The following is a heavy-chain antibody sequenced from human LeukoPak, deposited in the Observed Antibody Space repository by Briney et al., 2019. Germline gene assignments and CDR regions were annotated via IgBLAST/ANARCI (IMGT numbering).Heavy chain of an antibody. CDR2: ISAYNGNT. CDR3: ARTGENIRYFDWLWPPDYYYGMDV. Sequence: ASVKVSCKASGYTFTSYGISWVRQAPGQGLEWMGWISAYNGNTNYAQKLQGRVTMITDTSTSTAYMELRSLRSDDTAVYYCARTGENIRYFDWLWPPDYYYGMDVWGKGTTVTVSS. D-gene: IGHD3-9*01. J-gene: IGHJ6*04. V-gene: IGHV1-18*04. CDR1: GYTFTSYG.